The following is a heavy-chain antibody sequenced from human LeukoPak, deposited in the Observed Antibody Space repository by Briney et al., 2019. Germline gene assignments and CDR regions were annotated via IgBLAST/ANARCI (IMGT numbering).Heavy chain of an antibody. Sequence: GGSLRLSCAASGGTVSSNYMCWVRKAPAQGLERVSVSYSVGSTYYADSVKGRFTISRDNSKNTLYLQINSLRAEDTAVYYCAKGYYYMDVWGKGTTVTVSS. V-gene: IGHV3-53*01. CDR1: GGTVSSNY. J-gene: IGHJ6*03. CDR2: SYSVGST. CDR3: AKGYYYMDV.